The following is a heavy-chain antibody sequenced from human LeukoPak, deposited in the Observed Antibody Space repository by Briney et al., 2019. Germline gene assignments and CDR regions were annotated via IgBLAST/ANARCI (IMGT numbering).Heavy chain of an antibody. Sequence: ASETLSLTCAVSGASISSGGYSWGWFRQPPGKGLEWLGYIYDSRSTYYNPSLNSRVTISVYRSMSHFTLKVSSVSAADTDVYYCARFLRRPISCFPNWFDPWGQGTLVTVSS. CDR3: ARFLRRPISCFPNWFDP. CDR2: IYDSRST. V-gene: IGHV4-30-2*01. J-gene: IGHJ5*02. CDR1: GASISSGGYS. D-gene: IGHD2/OR15-2a*01.